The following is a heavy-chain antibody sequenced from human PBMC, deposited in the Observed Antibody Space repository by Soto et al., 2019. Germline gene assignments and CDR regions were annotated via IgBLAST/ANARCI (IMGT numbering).Heavy chain of an antibody. CDR1: GYTLTELS. CDR3: ARVPTHHNSYYYYYYMDV. D-gene: IGHD1-1*01. J-gene: IGHJ6*03. Sequence: ASVKVSCKVSGYTLTELSMHWVRQAPGKGLEWMGGFDPEDGETIYAQKFQGRVTMTEDTSTDTAYMELSSLRSEDTAVYYCARVPTHHNSYYYYYYMDVWGKGTTVTVSS. V-gene: IGHV1-24*01. CDR2: FDPEDGET.